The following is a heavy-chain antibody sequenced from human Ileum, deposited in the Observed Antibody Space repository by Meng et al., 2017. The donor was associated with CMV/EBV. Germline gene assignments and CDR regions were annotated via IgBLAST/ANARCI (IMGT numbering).Heavy chain of an antibody. J-gene: IGHJ2*01. CDR2: IYSSVGA. V-gene: IGHV4-4*07. CDR1: GGSISSYS. CDR3: ARGDPDGYCAGGSCYRYWYFDV. Sequence: VQLPESGPGLVKPSGTLSLTCTGSGGSISSYSWSWIRQPAGKGLEWIGRIYSSVGANYSPSLKSRATMSVDMSKNEVSLKLSAVTAADTAVYYCARGDPDGYCAGGSCYRYWYFDVWGRGTLVTVSS. D-gene: IGHD2-15*01.